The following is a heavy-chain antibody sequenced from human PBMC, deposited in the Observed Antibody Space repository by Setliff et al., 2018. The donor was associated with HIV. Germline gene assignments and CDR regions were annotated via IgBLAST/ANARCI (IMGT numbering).Heavy chain of an antibody. CDR3: ARGVNFDY. D-gene: IGHD3-3*01. Sequence: NPSETLSLTCSVSGGSFSGYYWSWIRQPPGKGLEWIGYIYIYNSGSTNYNPSFTSRVTISADTSRNQFSLKLTSVTAADTAIYYCARGVNFDYWGQGTQVTVSS. CDR1: GGSFSGYY. J-gene: IGHJ4*02. V-gene: IGHV4-59*01. CDR2: IYIYNSGST.